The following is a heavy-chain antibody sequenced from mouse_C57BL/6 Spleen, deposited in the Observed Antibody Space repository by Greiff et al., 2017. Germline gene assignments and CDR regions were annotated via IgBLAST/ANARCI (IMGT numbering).Heavy chain of an antibody. CDR1: GYTFTSYW. J-gene: IGHJ4*01. Sequence: VQLQQPGAELVMPGASVKLSCKASGYTFTSYWMHWVKQRPGQGLEWIGEIDPSDSYTNYNQKFKGKSTFTVDKSSSTAYMQLSSLTSEDSAVYYGARLDNYAMDYWGQGTSVTVSS. CDR3: ARLDNYAMDY. V-gene: IGHV1-69*01. CDR2: IDPSDSYT. D-gene: IGHD3-3*01.